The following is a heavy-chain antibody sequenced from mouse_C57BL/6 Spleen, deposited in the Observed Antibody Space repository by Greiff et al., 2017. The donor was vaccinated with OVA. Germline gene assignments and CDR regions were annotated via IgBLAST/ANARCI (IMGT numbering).Heavy chain of an antibody. V-gene: IGHV1-64*01. CDR1: GYTFTSYW. D-gene: IGHD2-1*01. CDR2: IHPNSGST. CDR3: ARGDGNYGSYAMDY. Sequence: QVQLQQPGAELVKPGASVKLSCKASGYTFTSYWMHWVKQRPGQGLEWIGMIHPNSGSTNYNEKFKSKATLTVDKSSRTAYMQRSSLTSEDSAVYYCARGDGNYGSYAMDYWGKGTSVTVSS. J-gene: IGHJ4*01.